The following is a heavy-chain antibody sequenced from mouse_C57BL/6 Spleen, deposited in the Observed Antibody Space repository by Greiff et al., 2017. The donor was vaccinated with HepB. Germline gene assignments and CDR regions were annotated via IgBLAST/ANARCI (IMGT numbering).Heavy chain of an antibody. V-gene: IGHV1-42*01. CDR3: ARRITTVRVDY. D-gene: IGHD1-1*01. Sequence: VQLQQSGPELVKPGASVKISCKASGYSFTGYYMNWVKQSPEKSLEWIGEINPSTGGTTYNQKFKAKATLTVDKSSSTAYMQLKSLTSEDSAVYYYARRITTVRVDYWGQGTSVTVSS. CDR2: INPSTGGT. CDR1: GYSFTGYY. J-gene: IGHJ4*01.